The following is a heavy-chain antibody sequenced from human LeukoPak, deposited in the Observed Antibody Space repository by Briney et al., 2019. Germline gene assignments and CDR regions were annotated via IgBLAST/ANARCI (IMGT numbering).Heavy chain of an antibody. Sequence: SQTLSLTCAVSGGSISSGDFPWSWIRQPPGKGLEWIGYIFHTGHTSYNPSLKSRVTISVDMSKNQLSLRLTSVTAADTAVYYCARGFYGAGSQFDYWGQGTLVTVSS. V-gene: IGHV4-30-2*01. CDR3: ARGFYGAGSQFDY. CDR1: GGSISSGDFP. D-gene: IGHD3-10*01. CDR2: IFHTGHT. J-gene: IGHJ4*02.